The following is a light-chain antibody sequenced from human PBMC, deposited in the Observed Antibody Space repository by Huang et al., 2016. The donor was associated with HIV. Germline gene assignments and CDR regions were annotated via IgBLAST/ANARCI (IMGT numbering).Light chain of an antibody. Sequence: EIVMTQSPLSLPVTPGEPATISCKSSQSLLHTNGYNYLDWYLQKPGQSPQLLIYLGSHRASGVPDRFSGSGSGTDFTLEISRVEAEDVGVYYCMQALQTPRFTFGPGTKVDIK. CDR1: QSLLHTNGYNY. CDR3: MQALQTPRFT. CDR2: LGS. V-gene: IGKV2-28*01. J-gene: IGKJ3*01.